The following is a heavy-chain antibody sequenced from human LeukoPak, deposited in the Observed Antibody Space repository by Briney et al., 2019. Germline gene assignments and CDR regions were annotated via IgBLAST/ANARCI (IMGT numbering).Heavy chain of an antibody. CDR1: GFTFSRYW. CDR3: VRGGSPPEALGDAFDI. Sequence: PGGSLRLSCAASGFTFSRYWMHWVRQTPGKGLVRVSRINSDGSSKTNADSVRGRFTISRDNAKNTLYLQMNSLRVEDTAVYFCVRGGSPPEALGDAFDIWGQGTMVTVSS. J-gene: IGHJ3*02. D-gene: IGHD1-26*01. CDR2: INSDGSSK. V-gene: IGHV3-74*01.